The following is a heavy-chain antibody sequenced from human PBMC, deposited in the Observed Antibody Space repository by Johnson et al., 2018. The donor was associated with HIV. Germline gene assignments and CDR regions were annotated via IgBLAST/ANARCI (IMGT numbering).Heavy chain of an antibody. Sequence: QMLLVESGGGLVQPGGSRRLSCAASGFTFSSYAMHWVRQAPGKGLEWVSYISSSGNTIYYADSVKGRFTISRDNSKNTLYLQMKSLRAEDTAVYYCAKDSDFKWELSPTGAFDIWGQGTMVTVSS. CDR1: GFTFSSYA. D-gene: IGHD1-26*01. CDR2: ISSSGNTI. CDR3: AKDSDFKWELSPTGAFDI. J-gene: IGHJ3*02. V-gene: IGHV3-NL1*01.